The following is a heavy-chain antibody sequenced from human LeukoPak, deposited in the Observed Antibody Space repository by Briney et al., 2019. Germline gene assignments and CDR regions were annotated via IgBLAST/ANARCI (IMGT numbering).Heavy chain of an antibody. J-gene: IGHJ4*02. CDR1: GFTFSSYA. CDR2: VSGSGGST. V-gene: IGHV3-23*01. CDR3: VLGTSGYYYTGFDF. Sequence: GGSLRLSCTASGFTFSSYAMNWVRQAPGKGLEWVSGVSGSGGSTYYLDSMKGRFTISRDNSKNTLYLQMNSLRAEDTAIYYCVLGTSGYYYTGFDFWGQGTRVTVSS. D-gene: IGHD3-22*01.